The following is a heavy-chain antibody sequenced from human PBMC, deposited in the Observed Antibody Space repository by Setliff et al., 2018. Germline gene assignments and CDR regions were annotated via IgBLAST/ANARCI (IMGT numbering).Heavy chain of an antibody. J-gene: IGHJ6*02. CDR2: IYCSGST. Sequence: SETLSLTCTVSGGSISSSSYYWGWIRQPPGKGLEWIGSIYCSGSTYYNPSLKSRVTISVDTSKNQFSLKLSSVTAADTAVYYCARVGGYYYYYYGMDVWGQGTTVTVSS. CDR3: ARVGGYYYYYYGMDV. V-gene: IGHV4-39*07. CDR1: GGSISSSSYY.